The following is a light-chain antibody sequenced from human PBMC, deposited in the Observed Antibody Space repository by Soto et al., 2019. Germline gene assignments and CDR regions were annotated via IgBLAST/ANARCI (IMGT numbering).Light chain of an antibody. J-gene: IGKJ2*01. Sequence: DIQMTQSPSSLSASVGDSVTITCRARQSISSYLNWYHQQPGKAPKLLIYAASTLQSGVPSRFSGIGSGTDFTLTISSLQPEDCATYYCQQSYSTPYTFGQGTKLEIK. V-gene: IGKV1-39*01. CDR2: AAS. CDR3: QQSYSTPYT. CDR1: QSISSY.